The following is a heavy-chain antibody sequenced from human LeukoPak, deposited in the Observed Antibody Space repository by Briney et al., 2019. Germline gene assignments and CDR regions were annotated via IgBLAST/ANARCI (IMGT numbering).Heavy chain of an antibody. CDR3: AKDLSPTYYYDSSGYFLDY. J-gene: IGHJ4*02. CDR2: ISGSGGST. Sequence: PGGSLRLSCAASGFTFSSYAMSWVRQAPGKGLEWVSAISGSGGSTYYADSVKGRFTISRDNSKNTLYPQMNSLRAEDTAVYYCAKDLSPTYYYDSSGYFLDYWGQGTLVTVSS. CDR1: GFTFSSYA. D-gene: IGHD3-22*01. V-gene: IGHV3-23*01.